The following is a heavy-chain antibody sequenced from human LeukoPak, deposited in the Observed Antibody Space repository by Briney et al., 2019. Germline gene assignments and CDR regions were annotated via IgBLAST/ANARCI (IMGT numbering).Heavy chain of an antibody. CDR2: IYHSGST. CDR1: GYSISSGYY. V-gene: IGHV4-38-2*02. J-gene: IGHJ4*02. CDR3: ARGLDYYDSSGYGDY. D-gene: IGHD3-22*01. Sequence: KTSETLSLTCTVSGYSISSGYYWGWIRQPPGKGLEWIGSIYHSGSTYYNPSLKSRVTISVDTSKNQFSLKLSSVTAADTAVYYCARGLDYYDSSGYGDYWGQGTLVTASS.